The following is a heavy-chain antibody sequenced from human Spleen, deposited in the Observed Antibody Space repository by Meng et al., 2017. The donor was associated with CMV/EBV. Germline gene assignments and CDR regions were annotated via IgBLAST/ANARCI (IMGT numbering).Heavy chain of an antibody. CDR3: ARGFYYYDNRAYARPMDY. V-gene: IGHV3-30*03. Sequence: GESLKISCAASGFTFSSYSMNWVRQAPGKGLHMVAIISYDGRNNYYADSVKGRFTISRDNSKNTLFLQMNSLRAEDTAVYYCARGFYYYDNRAYARPMDYWGQGTLVTVSS. CDR2: ISYDGRNN. CDR1: GFTFSSYS. D-gene: IGHD3-22*01. J-gene: IGHJ4*02.